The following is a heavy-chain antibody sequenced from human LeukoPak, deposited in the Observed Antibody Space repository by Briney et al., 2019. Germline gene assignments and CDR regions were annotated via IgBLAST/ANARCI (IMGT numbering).Heavy chain of an antibody. CDR2: ISAYNGNT. D-gene: IGHD3-22*01. V-gene: IGHV1-18*01. J-gene: IGHJ4*02. CDR1: GYSFTSYG. Sequence: ASVKVSCKASGYSFTSYGISWVRQAPGQGLEWMGWISAYNGNTNYAQKLQGRVTMTTDTSTSTAYMELRSLRSDDTAVYDCARDRYYYDSSGYPPPLDYWGQGTLVTVSS. CDR3: ARDRYYYDSSGYPPPLDY.